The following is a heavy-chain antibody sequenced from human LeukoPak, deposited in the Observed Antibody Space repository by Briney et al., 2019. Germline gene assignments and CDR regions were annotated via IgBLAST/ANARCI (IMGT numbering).Heavy chain of an antibody. CDR2: IYHSGST. CDR1: GGSISSVGYY. J-gene: IGHJ5*02. Sequence: KPSQTLSLTCTVSGGSISSVGYYWSWIRQPPGKGLEWIGYIYHSGSTYYNPSLKSRVTISVDRSKNQFSLKLSSVTAADTAVYYCARGGGVAALLYWFDPWGQGTLVTVSS. V-gene: IGHV4-30-2*01. CDR3: ARGGGVAALLYWFDP. D-gene: IGHD3-16*01.